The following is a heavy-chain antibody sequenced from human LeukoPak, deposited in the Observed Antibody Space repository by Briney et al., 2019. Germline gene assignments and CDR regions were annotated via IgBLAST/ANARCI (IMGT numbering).Heavy chain of an antibody. CDR2: IYYSGNT. D-gene: IGHD3/OR15-3a*01. CDR1: GSSISSSRYY. V-gene: IGHV4-39*01. CDR3: ARQTGSGLFILP. J-gene: IGHJ4*02. Sequence: PSETLSLTCTVSGSSISSSRYYWGWIRQPPGKGLEWIGSIYYSGNTYYNASRKSQVSIAIDTSKNQFSLRLTSVTAADTAVYYCARQTGSGLFILPGGQGTLVTVSS.